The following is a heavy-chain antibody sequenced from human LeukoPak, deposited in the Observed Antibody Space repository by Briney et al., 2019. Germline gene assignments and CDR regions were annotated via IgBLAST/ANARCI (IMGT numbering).Heavy chain of an antibody. V-gene: IGHV3-7*01. CDR3: ARDVVQLWPPGDY. CDR2: IKQDGSEK. Sequence: GGSLRLSCAASGFTFSSYWMSWVRQAPGKGLEWVANIKQDGSEKYYVDSVKGRFTISRDNAKNSLYLQMNSLRAEDMAVYYCARDVVQLWPPGDYWGQGTLVTVSS. D-gene: IGHD5-18*01. J-gene: IGHJ4*02. CDR1: GFTFSSYW.